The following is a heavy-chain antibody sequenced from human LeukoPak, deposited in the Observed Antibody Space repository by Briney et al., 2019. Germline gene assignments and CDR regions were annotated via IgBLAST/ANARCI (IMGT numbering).Heavy chain of an antibody. CDR3: AREGAATWVSFDI. J-gene: IGHJ3*02. Sequence: SQTLSLTCTVSGGSISSGGYYWSWIRQHPGKGLGWIGYIYYSGSTYYNPSLKSRVTISVDTSKNQFSLKLSSVTAADTAVYYCAREGAATWVSFDIWGQGTMVTVSS. D-gene: IGHD2-15*01. V-gene: IGHV4-31*03. CDR2: IYYSGST. CDR1: GGSISSGGYY.